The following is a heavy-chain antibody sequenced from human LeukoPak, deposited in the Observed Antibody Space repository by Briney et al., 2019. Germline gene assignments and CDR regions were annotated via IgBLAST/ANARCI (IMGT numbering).Heavy chain of an antibody. CDR2: IYYSGST. Sequence: SETLSLTCNVSGGSISSYYWSWIRQPPGKGLEWIGYIYYSGSTNYNPSLKSRVTISVDTSKNQFSLKLSSVTAADTAVYYSARGRDPYYDSSGPIQHWARAPWSPSPQ. J-gene: IGHJ1*01. V-gene: IGHV4-59*01. D-gene: IGHD3-22*01. CDR1: GGSISSYY. CDR3: ARGRDPYYDSSGPIQH.